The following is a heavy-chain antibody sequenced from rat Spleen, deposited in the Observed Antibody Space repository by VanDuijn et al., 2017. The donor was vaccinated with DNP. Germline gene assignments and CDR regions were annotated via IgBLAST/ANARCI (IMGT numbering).Heavy chain of an antibody. Sequence: EVRLVESGGGLVQPGRSLTLSCAASGFPFSDYFMAWVRQAPNKGLEWVASISHDGGGTLYGDSVKGRFTISRENAKTTLYLQMNSLRSEDTATYYCVSFNWPVPWGQGTSVTVSS. CDR2: ISHDGGGT. J-gene: IGHJ4*01. D-gene: IGHD3-6*01. V-gene: IGHV5-22*01. CDR3: VSFNWPVP. CDR1: GFPFSDYF.